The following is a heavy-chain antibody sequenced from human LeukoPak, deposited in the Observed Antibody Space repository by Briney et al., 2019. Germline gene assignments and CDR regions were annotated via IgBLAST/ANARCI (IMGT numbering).Heavy chain of an antibody. D-gene: IGHD2-15*01. J-gene: IGHJ4*02. V-gene: IGHV1-2*02. CDR2: INPNSGGT. CDR1: GYTFTGYY. CDR3: ARADCSGGSCYVPQDY. Sequence: GASVKVSCKASGYTFTGYYMHWVRQAPGQGLEWMGWINPNSGGTNYAQKFQGRVTMTRDTSISTAYMELSRLRSDDTAVYYCARADCSGGSCYVPQDYWGQGTLVTVSS.